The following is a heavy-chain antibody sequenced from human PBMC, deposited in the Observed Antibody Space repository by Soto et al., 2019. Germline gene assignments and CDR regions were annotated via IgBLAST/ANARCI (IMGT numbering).Heavy chain of an antibody. J-gene: IGHJ5*02. V-gene: IGHV4-30-2*01. CDR2: IYHSGST. Sequence: TSETLSLTCAVSGGSISSGGYSWSWIRQPPGKGLEWIGYIYHSGSTYYNPSLKSRVTISVDRSKNQFSLKLSSVTAADTAVYYCARSPTDENWFDPWGQGTLVTVSS. D-gene: IGHD4-4*01. CDR1: GGSISSGGYS. CDR3: ARSPTDENWFDP.